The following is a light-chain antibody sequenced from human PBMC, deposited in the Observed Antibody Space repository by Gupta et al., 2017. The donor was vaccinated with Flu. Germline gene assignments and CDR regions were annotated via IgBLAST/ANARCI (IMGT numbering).Light chain of an antibody. V-gene: IGKV2-30*01. CDR2: LVS. CDR3: MQGAHWPWA. Sequence: DVVVPQSPLSLAVTLGQPASISCRSTQGLVYSDGNTYLHWFQQRPGQSPRRLIYLVSKRDSGVPDRFSGSGSGTDFTLKISRVEAEDVGVYFCMQGAHWPWAFGQGTKLEIK. J-gene: IGKJ1*01. CDR1: QGLVYSDGNTY.